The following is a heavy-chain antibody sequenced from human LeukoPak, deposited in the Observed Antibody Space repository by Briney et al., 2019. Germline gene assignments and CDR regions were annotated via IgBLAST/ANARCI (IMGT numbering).Heavy chain of an antibody. D-gene: IGHD4-11*01. CDR3: ARTYSKRRGWFDP. CDR1: GGSISSYY. J-gene: IGHJ5*02. V-gene: IGHV4-59*01. Sequence: PSETLSLTCTVSGGSISSYYWSWIRQPPGKGLEWIGYIYYSGSTNYNPSLKSRVTISVDTSKNQFSLKLSSVTAADTAVYYCARTYSKRRGWFDPWGQGTLVTVSS. CDR2: IYYSGST.